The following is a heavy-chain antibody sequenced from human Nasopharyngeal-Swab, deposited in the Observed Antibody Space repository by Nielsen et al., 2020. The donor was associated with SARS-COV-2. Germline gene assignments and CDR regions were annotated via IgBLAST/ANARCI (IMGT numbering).Heavy chain of an antibody. D-gene: IGHD3-9*01. J-gene: IGHJ6*02. V-gene: IGHV3-23*03. CDR3: AKDRLRYFDWACMDV. CDR1: GFTFSSYN. CDR2: IYSGGSST. Sequence: GESLKISCAASGFTFSSYNMNWVRQAPGKGLEWVSVIYSGGSSTYYADSVKGRFTISRDNSKNTLYLQMNSLRAEDTAVYYCAKDRLRYFDWACMDVWGQGTTVTVSS.